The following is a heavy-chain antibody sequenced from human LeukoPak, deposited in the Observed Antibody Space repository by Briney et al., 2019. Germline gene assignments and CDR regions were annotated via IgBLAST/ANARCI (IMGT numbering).Heavy chain of an antibody. CDR3: AREACYDSSGYYYYYYMDV. CDR1: GGSISSDY. CDR2: IYYTGST. J-gene: IGHJ6*03. D-gene: IGHD3-22*01. V-gene: IGHV4-59*12. Sequence: SETLSLTCTVSGGSISSDYWSWIRQPPGKGLEWIGYIYYTGSTNYNPSLKSRVTISVDTSKNQFSLKLSSVTAADTAVYYCAREACYDSSGYYYYYYMDVWGKGTTVTVSS.